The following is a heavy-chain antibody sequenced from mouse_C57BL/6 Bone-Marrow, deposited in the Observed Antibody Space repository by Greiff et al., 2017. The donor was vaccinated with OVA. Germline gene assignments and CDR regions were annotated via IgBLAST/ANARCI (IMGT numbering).Heavy chain of an antibody. CDR2: IDPENGDT. Sequence: VQLQQSGAELVRPGASVKLSCTASGFNIKDDYMHWVKQRPEQGLEWIGWIDPENGDTEYASKFQGKATITADTSSNTAYLQLSSLTSEDTAVYYCTLLYPTYYDYDDYYAMDYWGQGTSVTVSS. J-gene: IGHJ4*01. CDR1: GFNIKDDY. V-gene: IGHV14-4*01. CDR3: TLLYPTYYDYDDYYAMDY. D-gene: IGHD2-4*01.